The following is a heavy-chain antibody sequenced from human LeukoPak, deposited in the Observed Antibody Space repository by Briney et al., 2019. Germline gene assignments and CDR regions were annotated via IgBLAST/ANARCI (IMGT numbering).Heavy chain of an antibody. J-gene: IGHJ4*02. CDR1: GGSIRSDDYY. V-gene: IGHV4-30-4*08. Sequence: SETLSLTCTVSGGSIRSDDYYWSWIRRPPGKGLEWIGYIHHSGRTYYNPSLNSRVTVSVDTSKNQFSLKLSSVTAADTAVYYCARELGGYFDGYYFDYWGQGTLVTVSS. D-gene: IGHD3-22*01. CDR3: ARELGGYFDGYYFDY. CDR2: IHHSGRT.